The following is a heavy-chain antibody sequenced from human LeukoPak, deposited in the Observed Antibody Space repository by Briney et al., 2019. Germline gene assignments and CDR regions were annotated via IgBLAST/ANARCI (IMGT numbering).Heavy chain of an antibody. CDR1: GDTFTSHT. Sequence: ASVKVSCKASGDTFTSHTIHWVRQAPGQGLEWMGISNPRGGSTSHAQRFQGRVTMTTDTSTSTVYMELSSLRSEDTALYYCARSPAYCSGGTCYGHNWFDPWGQGTLVTVSS. CDR3: ARSPAYCSGGTCYGHNWFDP. D-gene: IGHD2-15*01. CDR2: SNPRGGST. V-gene: IGHV1-46*01. J-gene: IGHJ5*02.